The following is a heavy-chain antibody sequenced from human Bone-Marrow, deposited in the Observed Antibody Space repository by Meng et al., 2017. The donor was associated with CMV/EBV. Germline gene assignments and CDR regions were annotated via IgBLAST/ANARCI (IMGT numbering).Heavy chain of an antibody. D-gene: IGHD5-24*01. V-gene: IGHV1-2*02. J-gene: IGHJ4*02. CDR2: INPNSGGT. CDR1: GYTFTGYY. CDR3: ARDTNGYNSIPFDY. Sequence: ASVKVSCKASGYTFTGYYMHWVRQAPGQGLEWMGWINPNSGGTNYAQKFQGRVTMTRDTSISTAYMELSRLRSDDTAVYYCARDTNGYNSIPFDYWGQGTLVTVSS.